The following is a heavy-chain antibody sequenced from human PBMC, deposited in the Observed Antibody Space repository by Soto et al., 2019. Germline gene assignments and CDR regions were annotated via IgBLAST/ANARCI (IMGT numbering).Heavy chain of an antibody. CDR1: GDSINNTYW. CDR2: IYHTGGR. D-gene: IGHD3-22*01. Sequence: KPSETLSLTCFVSGDSINNTYWWSWVRQAPGKGLEWIGEIYHTGGRSYMPSLRGRITLSVDTSKDQFSLKLTSVTAADTAVYYCARTEAYYDSSGYYPSDAFDIWGQGTMVTVSS. CDR3: ARTEAYYDSSGYYPSDAFDI. V-gene: IGHV4-4*02. J-gene: IGHJ3*02.